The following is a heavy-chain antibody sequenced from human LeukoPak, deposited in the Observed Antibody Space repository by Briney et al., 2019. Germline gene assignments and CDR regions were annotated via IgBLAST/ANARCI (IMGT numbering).Heavy chain of an antibody. Sequence: PGRSLRLSCAASGFTFSSYGMHWVRQAPGKGLEWVAVIWYDGSNKYYADSVKGRFTISRDNSKNTLYLQMNSLRAEDTAVYYCAKDPHHSGSYWMSYYFDYWGQGTLVTVSS. V-gene: IGHV3-33*06. CDR2: IWYDGSNK. J-gene: IGHJ4*02. CDR1: GFTFSSYG. D-gene: IGHD1-26*01. CDR3: AKDPHHSGSYWMSYYFDY.